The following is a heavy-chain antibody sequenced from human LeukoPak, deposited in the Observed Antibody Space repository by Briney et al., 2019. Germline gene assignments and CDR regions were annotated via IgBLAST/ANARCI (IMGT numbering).Heavy chain of an antibody. V-gene: IGHV3-23*01. CDR3: ARDPRRSETTVTTEGDSFDY. J-gene: IGHJ4*02. Sequence: GGSLRLSCAASGFSFTSYAMSWVRQAPGKGLEWVSAISTGGGSAYYADSVKGRFTISRDNSKNTLYLQMNSLRAEDTAVYYCARDPRRSETTVTTEGDSFDYWGQGTLVTVSS. CDR2: ISTGGGSA. CDR1: GFSFTSYA. D-gene: IGHD4-17*01.